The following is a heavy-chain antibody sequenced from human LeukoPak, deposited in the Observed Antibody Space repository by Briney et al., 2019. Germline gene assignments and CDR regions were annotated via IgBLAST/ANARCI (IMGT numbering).Heavy chain of an antibody. D-gene: IGHD2-2*01. CDR3: AKLGDCSSSSCYPRTPIDH. CDR1: GFTFGTNA. V-gene: IGHV3-23*01. CDR2: ITYSGDGK. Sequence: GGSLRLSCAASGFTFGTNAMTWVRQAPGKGLEWVSAITYSGDGKYYADSLKCRFTISRDNSKNTLYLQMSSLRAEDTAVYYCAKLGDCSSSSCYPRTPIDHWGQGTLVTVSS. J-gene: IGHJ4*02.